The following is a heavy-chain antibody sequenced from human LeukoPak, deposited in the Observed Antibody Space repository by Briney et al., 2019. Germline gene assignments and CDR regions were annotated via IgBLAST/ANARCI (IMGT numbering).Heavy chain of an antibody. CDR1: GFTFSNYW. Sequence: GGSLRLSCAASGFTFSNYWMSWVRQAPGKGLKWVAHINKDGSEKYYVDSVKGRFTISRDNAKNSLYLQMNSLRVEDTAVYYCARDKVTYWGRGTLVTVSS. CDR3: ARDKVTY. V-gene: IGHV3-7*01. CDR2: INKDGSEK. J-gene: IGHJ4*02.